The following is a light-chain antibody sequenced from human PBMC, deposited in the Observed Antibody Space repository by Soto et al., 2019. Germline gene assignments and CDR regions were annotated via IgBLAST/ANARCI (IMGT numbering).Light chain of an antibody. J-gene: IGLJ2*01. Sequence: QSVLTQPPSASGTPGQRVTISCSGSSSNVGTYTVNWYQQLPGTAPKLLIYSNNQRPSGVPDRVSGSKSGTSASLAITGLQSEDEPNYYCAAWDDSLNGVVFGGGTKLTVL. CDR3: AAWDDSLNGVV. CDR1: SSNVGTYT. CDR2: SNN. V-gene: IGLV1-44*01.